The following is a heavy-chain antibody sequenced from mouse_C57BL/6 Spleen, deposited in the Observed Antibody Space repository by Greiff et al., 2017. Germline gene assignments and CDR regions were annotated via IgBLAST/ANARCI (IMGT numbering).Heavy chain of an antibody. CDR2: IYPGDGDT. V-gene: IGHV1-80*01. J-gene: IGHJ3*01. CDR1: GYAFSSYW. Sequence: VKLQESGAELVKPGASVKISCKASGYAFSSYWMNWVKQRPGKGLEWIGQIYPGDGDTNYNGKFKGKATLTADKSSSTAYMQLSSLTSEDSAVYFCARGHYSTSWFAYWGQGTLVTVSA. CDR3: ARGHYSTSWFAY. D-gene: IGHD2-5*01.